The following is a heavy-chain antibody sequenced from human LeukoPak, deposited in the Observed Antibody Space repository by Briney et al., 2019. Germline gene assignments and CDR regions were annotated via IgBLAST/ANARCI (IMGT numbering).Heavy chain of an antibody. CDR3: ARGGYSSSSYYFDP. D-gene: IGHD6-13*01. Sequence: SETLSLTCAVSGGSISSSNWWSWVRQPPGKGLEWIGEIYHSGSTNYNPSLKSRVTISVDKSKNQFSLKLSSVTAADTAVYYCARGGYSSSSYYFDPWGQGTLVTVSS. CDR2: IYHSGST. CDR1: GGSISSSNW. V-gene: IGHV4-4*02. J-gene: IGHJ5*02.